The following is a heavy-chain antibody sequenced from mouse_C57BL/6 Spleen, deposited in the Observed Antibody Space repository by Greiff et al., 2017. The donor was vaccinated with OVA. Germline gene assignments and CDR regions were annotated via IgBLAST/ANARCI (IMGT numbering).Heavy chain of an antibody. D-gene: IGHD2-4*01. CDR3: AISDYDRAY. J-gene: IGHJ3*01. Sequence: QVQLQQPGAELVMPGASVKLSCKASGYTFTSYWMHWVKQRPGQGLEWIGEIDPSDSYTNYNQKFKGKATLTVDKSSSTAYMQLSSLTSEDSAVYYCAISDYDRAYWGQGTLVTVSA. CDR2: IDPSDSYT. V-gene: IGHV1-69*01. CDR1: GYTFTSYW.